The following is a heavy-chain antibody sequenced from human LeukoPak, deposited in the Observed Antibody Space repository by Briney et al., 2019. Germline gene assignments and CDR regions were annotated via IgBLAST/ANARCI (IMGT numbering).Heavy chain of an antibody. V-gene: IGHV1-2*02. Sequence: ASVKVSCKASGYTFSDHYMFWVRQAPGHGLEWMGWINPSTGGTNFAQKFQGRVTMTRDTSITTAYMELSRLRSDDTAVYYCAREYCSKTSCYGGGHDYWGQGTLVTVSS. CDR1: GYTFSDHY. CDR3: AREYCSKTSCYGGGHDY. J-gene: IGHJ4*02. CDR2: INPSTGGT. D-gene: IGHD2-2*01.